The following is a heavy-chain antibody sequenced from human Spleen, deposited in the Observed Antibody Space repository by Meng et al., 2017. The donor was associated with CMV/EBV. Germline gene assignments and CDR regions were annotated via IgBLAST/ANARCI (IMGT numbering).Heavy chain of an antibody. CDR3: ARPLHRRYHYDPLDHDAFDL. V-gene: IGHV1-18*01. J-gene: IGHJ3*01. D-gene: IGHD3-22*01. CDR2: ISTYNGHT. Sequence: ASVKVSCKASAYTFMNYGISWVRQAPGQGLEWMGWISTYNGHTNYAQKLQGRVSMTRDTSTTTAYMELRSLRSDDTAVYYCARPLHRRYHYDPLDHDAFDLWGQGTKVTVSS. CDR1: AYTFMNYG.